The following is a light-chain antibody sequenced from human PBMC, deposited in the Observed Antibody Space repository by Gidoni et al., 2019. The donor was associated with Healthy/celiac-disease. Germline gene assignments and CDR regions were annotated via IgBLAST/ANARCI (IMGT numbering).Light chain of an antibody. J-gene: IGKJ1*01. CDR3: QQYGSSPRT. Sequence: EIVLTQSPRTLSLSPGERATLSCRASQSVSSSYLAWYQQKPGQAPRLLIYGASSRAPGIPDRFSGSGSGTDFTLTISRLEPEDFAVYYCQQYGSSPRTFGQGTKVEIK. V-gene: IGKV3-20*01. CDR1: QSVSSSY. CDR2: GAS.